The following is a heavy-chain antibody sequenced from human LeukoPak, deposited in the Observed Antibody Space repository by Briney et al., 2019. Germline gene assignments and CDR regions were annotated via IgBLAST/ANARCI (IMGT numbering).Heavy chain of an antibody. J-gene: IGHJ4*02. CDR1: GYSISSGYY. CDR3: ARVFGSSGYYLDY. Sequence: SETLSLTCTVSGYSISSGYYWGWIRQRPGKGLEWIGYIYYSGSTYYNPSLKSRVTISVDTSKNQFSLKLSSVTAADTAVYYCARVFGSSGYYLDYWGQGTLVTVSS. V-gene: IGHV4-31*03. CDR2: IYYSGST. D-gene: IGHD3-22*01.